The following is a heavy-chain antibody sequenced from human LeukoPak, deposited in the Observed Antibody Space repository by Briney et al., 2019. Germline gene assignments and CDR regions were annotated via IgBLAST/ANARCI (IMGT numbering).Heavy chain of an antibody. CDR1: GYTFTDYY. J-gene: IGHJ4*02. V-gene: IGHV1-2*02. CDR2: INPNSGGT. CDR3: AREPSPYDYGDYGGGDHFDY. Sequence: GASVKVSCKASGYTFTDYYMHWVRQAPGQGLEWMGWINPNSGGTNYAQKFQGRVTMTRDTSISTAYIELSRLRSDDTAVYYCAREPSPYDYGDYGGGDHFDYWGQGTLVTVSS. D-gene: IGHD4-17*01.